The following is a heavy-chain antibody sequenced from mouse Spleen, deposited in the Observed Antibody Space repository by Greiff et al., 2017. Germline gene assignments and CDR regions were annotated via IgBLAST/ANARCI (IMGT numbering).Heavy chain of an antibody. D-gene: IGHD1-2*01. J-gene: IGHJ2*01. V-gene: IGHV1-15*01. CDR2: IDPETGGT. CDR3: TRWGTATSYFDY. CDR1: GYTFTDYE. Sequence: QVQLQQSGAELVRPGASVTLSCKASGYTFTDYEMHWVKQTPVHGLEWIGAIDPETGGTAYNQKFKGKAILTADKSSSTAYMELRSLTSEDSAVYYGTRWGTATSYFDYWGQGTTLTVSS.